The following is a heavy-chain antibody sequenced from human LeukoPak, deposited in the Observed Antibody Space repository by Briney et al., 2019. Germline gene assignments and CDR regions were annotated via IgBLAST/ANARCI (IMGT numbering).Heavy chain of an antibody. CDR2: IFGDVGGD. CDR1: GFTFKDYA. CDR3: AKQEGWDLGNYYADH. D-gene: IGHD4-11*01. V-gene: IGHV3-23*01. J-gene: IGHJ5*02. Sequence: PGGSLRLSCTVSGFTFKDYATSWVRQARGKGREWISTIFGDVGGDYYTDSVRGRFTMSRDNSKNTLYLQMNSLGGDDTAVYYCAKQEGWDLGNYYADHWGRGTLVTVSS.